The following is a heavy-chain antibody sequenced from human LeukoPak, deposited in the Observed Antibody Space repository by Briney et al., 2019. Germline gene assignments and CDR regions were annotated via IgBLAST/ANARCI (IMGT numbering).Heavy chain of an antibody. CDR1: GVSISNYY. D-gene: IGHD1-26*01. CDR3: AREQTQWINGGSYPYYFDY. V-gene: IGHV4-4*07. J-gene: IGHJ4*02. Sequence: PSETLSLTCTVSGVSISNYYWNWVRQPAGEGLEWIGRIYSSETANYNPSLKSRVTLSLDTSKSQFSLRLNSATAADTAVYYCAREQTQWINGGSYPYYFDYWGQGTLVTVSS. CDR2: IYSSETA.